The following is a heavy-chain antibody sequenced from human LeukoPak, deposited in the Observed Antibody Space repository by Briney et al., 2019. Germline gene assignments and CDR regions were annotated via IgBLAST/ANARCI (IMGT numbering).Heavy chain of an antibody. CDR1: GFSFSNYW. Sequence: LAGGSLILSCVVSGFSFSNYWMDWVRQAPGKGLEWVAFIKQDGSETAYADSVKGRFTISRDNAKNSLYLQMNSLRVEDTAVYYCATRRDLSWFGALRHWSQGTLVTVSS. D-gene: IGHD3-10*01. CDR3: ATRRDLSWFGALRH. V-gene: IGHV3-7*01. J-gene: IGHJ4*02. CDR2: IKQDGSET.